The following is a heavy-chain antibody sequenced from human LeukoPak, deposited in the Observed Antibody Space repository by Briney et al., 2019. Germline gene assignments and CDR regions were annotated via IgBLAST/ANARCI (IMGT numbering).Heavy chain of an antibody. CDR1: GGSISSSNW. J-gene: IGHJ4*02. Sequence: SGTLSLTCAVSGGSISSSNWWSWVRQPPGKGLEWIGGIYHSGSTNYNPSLKSRVTISVDKSKNQFSLKLSSVTAADTAVYYCARDRKLGVIRGFDYWGQGTLVTASS. CDR2: IYHSGST. V-gene: IGHV4-4*02. D-gene: IGHD3-10*01. CDR3: ARDRKLGVIRGFDY.